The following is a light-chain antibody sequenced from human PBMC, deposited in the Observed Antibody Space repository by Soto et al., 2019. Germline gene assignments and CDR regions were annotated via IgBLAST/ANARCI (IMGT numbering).Light chain of an antibody. CDR2: ATS. Sequence: ILMSQSPSTLSASPGEGATLSCRASQGIGDSLAWYQQTPGQTPRLLIYATSTRATGIPARFSGSGSGTEFTLTISILRSEDFAVDYCQHYNYWSHTFGGGTKVDIK. CDR3: QHYNYWSHT. CDR1: QGIGDS. V-gene: IGKV3-15*01. J-gene: IGKJ4*01.